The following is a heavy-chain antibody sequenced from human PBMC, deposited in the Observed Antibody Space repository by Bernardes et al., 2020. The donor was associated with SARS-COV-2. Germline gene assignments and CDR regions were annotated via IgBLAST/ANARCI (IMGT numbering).Heavy chain of an antibody. D-gene: IGHD3-3*02. J-gene: IGHJ6*02. Sequence: TLSLTCTVSGGSISNYYWSWIRQPPGKGLEWIGYIYYSGSTNYNPSLKSRVTISVDTSKNQFSLKLSSVTAADTAVYYCARSHFWRVPWGPIGYYYGMDVWGQGTTVTVSS. CDR2: IYYSGST. CDR1: GGSISNYY. CDR3: ARSHFWRVPWGPIGYYYGMDV. V-gene: IGHV4-59*08.